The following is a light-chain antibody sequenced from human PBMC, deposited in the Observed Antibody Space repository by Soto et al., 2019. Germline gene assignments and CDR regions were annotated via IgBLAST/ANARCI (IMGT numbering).Light chain of an antibody. CDR2: AAF. J-gene: IGKJ1*01. CDR1: QSISSY. Sequence: DLQMTQSPSSLSASVGDRVTITCRASQSISSYLNWYQQKPGKAPKLLIYAAFSLQSGVPSRFSGSGSGTDFTLTISSLQPEDFATYYCQQSYSTWTFGQGTKVEIK. V-gene: IGKV1-39*01. CDR3: QQSYSTWT.